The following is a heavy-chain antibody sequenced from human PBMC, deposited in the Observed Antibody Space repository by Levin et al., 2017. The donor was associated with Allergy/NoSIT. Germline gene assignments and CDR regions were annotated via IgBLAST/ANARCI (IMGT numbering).Heavy chain of an antibody. CDR3: ARDRYCGGDCQLNENHDY. CDR2: ISSSSSYI. Sequence: KTGGSLRLSCAASGFTFSSYSMNWVRQAPGKGLEWVSSISSSSSYIYYADSVKGRFTISRDNAKNSLYLQMNSLRAEDTAVYYCARDRYCGGDCQLNENHDYWGQGTLVTVSS. D-gene: IGHD2-21*02. V-gene: IGHV3-21*01. J-gene: IGHJ4*02. CDR1: GFTFSSYS.